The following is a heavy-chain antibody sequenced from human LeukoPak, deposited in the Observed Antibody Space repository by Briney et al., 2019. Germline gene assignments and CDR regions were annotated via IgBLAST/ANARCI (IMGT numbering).Heavy chain of an antibody. CDR1: GVTFSYYA. CDR2: NSGTKGFTTSI. D-gene: IGHD4-23*01. Sequence: GGSLRLSCAPSGVTFSYYAMMGARQARGGGRVWVGTNSGTKGFTTSIYYAASVKGRCTVSRPDSPNELYLHIDGLGGDVPAEYYCVKDQRYAGNSALSWFDPWGQGTLVTVSS. J-gene: IGHJ5*02. V-gene: IGHV3-23*01. CDR3: VKDQRYAGNSALSWFDP.